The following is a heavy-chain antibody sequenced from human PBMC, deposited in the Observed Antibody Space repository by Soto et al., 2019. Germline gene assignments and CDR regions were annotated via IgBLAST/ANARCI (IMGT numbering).Heavy chain of an antibody. V-gene: IGHV3-30*03. CDR2: ISNEESNK. D-gene: IGHD3-22*01. CDR3: ARGSIGYYYPHLDN. CDR1: GFTFSSYG. Sequence: QVQLVEYGGGVVQPGRSLRLSCVASGFTFSSYGMHWVRQAPGKGLEWVAVISNEESNKNYADSVKGRFTVSRDNSKNTLSLQMNNLRAEDTAVYHCARGSIGYYYPHLDNWGQGTPVTVSS. J-gene: IGHJ4*02.